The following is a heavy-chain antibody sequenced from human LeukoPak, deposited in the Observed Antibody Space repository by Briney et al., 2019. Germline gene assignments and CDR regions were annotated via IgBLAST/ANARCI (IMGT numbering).Heavy chain of an antibody. D-gene: IGHD3-9*01. J-gene: IGHJ5*02. CDR1: GYSFTSYW. Sequence: GESLKISCKGSGYSFTSYWIGWVRQMPGKGLEWMGIIYPGDSDIRYSPSFQGQVTISADKSISTAYLQWSSLKASDTAMYYCARLTSGDILTGYYLSWFDPWGQGTLVTVSS. CDR3: ARLTSGDILTGYYLSWFDP. CDR2: IYPGDSDI. V-gene: IGHV5-51*01.